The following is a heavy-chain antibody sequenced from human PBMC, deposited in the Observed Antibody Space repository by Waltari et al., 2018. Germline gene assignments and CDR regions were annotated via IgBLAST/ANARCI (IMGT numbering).Heavy chain of an antibody. Sequence: QLQLQESGPGLVKSSETLSLTCTVSGGSISSGTDSWGWMRQPPGKGLEWIGSIYFGGSTYYNLSLKSRVTISVDTSKNQFSLRLSSVTAADTAVYYCARHPYSNGWSIFDYWGQGILVTVSS. CDR3: ARHPYSNGWSIFDY. J-gene: IGHJ4*02. CDR2: IYFGGST. D-gene: IGHD6-19*01. CDR1: GGSISSGTDS. V-gene: IGHV4-39*07.